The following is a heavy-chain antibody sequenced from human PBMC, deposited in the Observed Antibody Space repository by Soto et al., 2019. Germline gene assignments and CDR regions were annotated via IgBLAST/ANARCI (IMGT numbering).Heavy chain of an antibody. CDR2: IRSKAYGGTT. CDR1: GFTFGDYA. Sequence: GGSLRLSCTASGFTFGDYAMSWFRQAPGKGLEWVGFIRSKAYGGTTEYAASVKGRFTISRDDSKSIAYLQMNSLKTEDTAVYYCTRDPSGSGSILEPFDYWGQGTLVTVSS. V-gene: IGHV3-49*03. CDR3: TRDPSGSGSILEPFDY. D-gene: IGHD3-10*01. J-gene: IGHJ4*02.